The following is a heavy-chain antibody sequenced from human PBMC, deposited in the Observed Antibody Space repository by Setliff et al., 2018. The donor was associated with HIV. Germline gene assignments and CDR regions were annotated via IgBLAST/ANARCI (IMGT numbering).Heavy chain of an antibody. V-gene: IGHV3-30*02. J-gene: IGHJ6*02. D-gene: IGHD2-15*01. CDR1: VFTFNNYG. CDR2: IRYDGSQK. Sequence: GGSLRLSCAASVFTFNNYGMNWVRQAPGKGLEWVAFIRYDGSQKYYVDSVKGRFTISRDNSKNTLYLQMNSLRVEDTAVYYCAKDVCSGAYCYAYYYYGMDIWGQGTMVTVSS. CDR3: AKDVCSGAYCYAYYYYGMDI.